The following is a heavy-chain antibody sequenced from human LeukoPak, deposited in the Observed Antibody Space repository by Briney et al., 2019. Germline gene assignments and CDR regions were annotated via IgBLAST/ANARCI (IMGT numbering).Heavy chain of an antibody. CDR1: GYTFTKYG. V-gene: IGHV1-18*01. CDR3: ARDQDAFDI. CDR2: ISTYNGNT. Sequence: ASVKVSCKASGYTFTKYGISWVRQAPGQGLEWMGWISTYNGNTNYAQKLQGRVTMTTDTSTDTTRSTAYMELSSLRSEDTAVYYCARDQDAFDIWGQGTMVTVSS. J-gene: IGHJ3*02.